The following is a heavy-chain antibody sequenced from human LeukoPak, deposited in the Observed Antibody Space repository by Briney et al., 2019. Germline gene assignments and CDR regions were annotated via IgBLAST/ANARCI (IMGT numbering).Heavy chain of an antibody. Sequence: ASVKVSCKASGGTFSSYAISWVRQAPGQGLEWMGGIIPIFGTAKYAQKFPGRVTITTDESTSTAYMELSRLRSDDTAVYYCAPGPEWNDAFDIWGQGTMVTVSS. CDR2: IIPIFGTA. D-gene: IGHD3-3*01. CDR3: APGPEWNDAFDI. J-gene: IGHJ3*02. V-gene: IGHV1-69*05. CDR1: GGTFSSYA.